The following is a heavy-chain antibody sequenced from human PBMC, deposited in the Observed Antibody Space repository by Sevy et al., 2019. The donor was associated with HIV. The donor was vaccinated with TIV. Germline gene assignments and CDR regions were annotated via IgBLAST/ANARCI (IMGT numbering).Heavy chain of an antibody. CDR2: ISAYNGNT. CDR1: GYTFTSYG. CDR3: ARDQADYYDSSGQYLGDY. D-gene: IGHD3-22*01. J-gene: IGHJ4*02. Sequence: ASVKVSCKASGYTFTSYGISWVRQAPGQGLEWMGWISAYNGNTNYAQKLQGRVTMTTDTSTSTAYMELRSLRSDDPAVYYCARDQADYYDSSGQYLGDYWGQGTLVTVSS. V-gene: IGHV1-18*01.